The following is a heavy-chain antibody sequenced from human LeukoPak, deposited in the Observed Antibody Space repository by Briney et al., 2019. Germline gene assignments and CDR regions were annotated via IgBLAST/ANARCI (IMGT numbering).Heavy chain of an antibody. CDR1: GYTFTGYY. CDR2: INPSGGST. CDR3: ARDLGTPGLATRVYYYYMDV. J-gene: IGHJ6*03. D-gene: IGHD6-6*01. Sequence: ASVKVSCKASGYTFTGYYMHWVRQAPGQGLEWMGIINPSGGSTSYAQKFQGRVTMTRDMSTSTVYMELSSLRSEDTAVYYCARDLGTPGLATRVYYYYMDVWGKGTTVTVSS. V-gene: IGHV1-46*01.